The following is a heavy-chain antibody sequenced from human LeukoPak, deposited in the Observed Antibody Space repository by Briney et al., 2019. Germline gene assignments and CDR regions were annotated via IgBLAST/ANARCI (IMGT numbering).Heavy chain of an antibody. Sequence: SSVKVSCKASGGTFSSYAISWVRQAPGQALEWMGGIIPICGTAHYAQKFQGRVTITADDSTSTAYMELSSLRSEDTAVYYCASGDPVAAGWFDPWGQGTLVTVSS. D-gene: IGHD2-15*01. CDR1: GGTFSSYA. CDR3: ASGDPVAAGWFDP. CDR2: IIPICGTA. J-gene: IGHJ5*02. V-gene: IGHV1-69*01.